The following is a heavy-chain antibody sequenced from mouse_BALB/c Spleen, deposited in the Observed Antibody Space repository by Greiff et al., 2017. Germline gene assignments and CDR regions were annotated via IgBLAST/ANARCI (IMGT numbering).Heavy chain of an antibody. D-gene: IGHD1-1*01. V-gene: IGHV3-2*02. CDR3: ARSRGSSYWAMDY. J-gene: IGHJ4*01. Sequence: EVQRVESGPGLVKPSQSLSLTCTVTGYSITSDYAWNWIRQFPGNKLEWMGYISYSGSTSYNPSLKSRISITRDTSKNQFFLQLNSVTTEDTATYYCARSRGSSYWAMDYWGQGTSVTVSS. CDR1: GYSITSDYA. CDR2: ISYSGST.